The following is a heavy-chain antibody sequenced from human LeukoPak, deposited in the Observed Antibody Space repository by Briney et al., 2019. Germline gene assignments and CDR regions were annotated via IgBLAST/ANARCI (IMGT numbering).Heavy chain of an antibody. CDR3: AKDLSFLPAVIVVVPAADY. V-gene: IGHV3-30*18. Sequence: PGRSLRLSCAASGFSFITYGMHWVRQAPGKGLEWVAVISYDGSNKYYADSVKSRFTISRDNSKNTLYLQMNSLRAEDTAVYYCAKDLSFLPAVIVVVPAADYWGQGTLVTVSS. CDR2: ISYDGSNK. CDR1: GFSFITYG. J-gene: IGHJ4*02. D-gene: IGHD2-2*01.